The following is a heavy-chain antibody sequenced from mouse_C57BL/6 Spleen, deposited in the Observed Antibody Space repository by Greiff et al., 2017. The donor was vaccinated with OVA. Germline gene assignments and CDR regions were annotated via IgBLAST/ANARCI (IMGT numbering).Heavy chain of an antibody. D-gene: IGHD2-2*01. J-gene: IGHJ4*01. CDR2: IYPGDGET. V-gene: IGHV1-82*01. Sequence: QVQLKQSGPELVKPGASVKISCKASGYAFSSSWMNWVKQRPGKGLEWIGRIYPGDGETNYNGKFTGKATLTADEASRTSYLQLISLTSEYSAVSFFARGYGYDVDYAMDYWGQGTAVTVSS. CDR1: GYAFSSSW. CDR3: ARGYGYDVDYAMDY.